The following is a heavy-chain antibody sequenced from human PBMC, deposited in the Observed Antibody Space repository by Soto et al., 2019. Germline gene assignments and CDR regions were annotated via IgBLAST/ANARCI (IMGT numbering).Heavy chain of an antibody. CDR2: IYSGGST. J-gene: IGHJ4*02. CDR1: GFTVSSNY. CDR3: ARSPYYYDSSGYYYAPDY. V-gene: IGHV3-53*05. D-gene: IGHD3-22*01. Sequence: PGGSLRLSCAASGFTVSSNYMSWVRQAPGKGLEWVSVIYSGGSTYYADSVKGRFTISRDNSKNTLYLQMNSLRSEDTAVYCCARSPYYYDSSGYYYAPDYWGQGTLVTVSS.